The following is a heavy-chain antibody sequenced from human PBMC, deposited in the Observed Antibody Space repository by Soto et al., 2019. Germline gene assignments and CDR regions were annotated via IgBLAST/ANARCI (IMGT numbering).Heavy chain of an antibody. CDR1: GGSISSYY. CDR3: ARVGYSSSWYEAYYFDY. D-gene: IGHD6-13*01. CDR2: IYYSGST. J-gene: IGHJ4*02. V-gene: IGHV4-59*01. Sequence: LSLTCTVSGGSISSYYWSWIRQPPGKGLEWIGYIYYSGSTNYNPSLKSRVTISVDTSKNQFSLKLSSVTAADTAVYYCARVGYSSSWYEAYYFDYWGQGTLVTVSS.